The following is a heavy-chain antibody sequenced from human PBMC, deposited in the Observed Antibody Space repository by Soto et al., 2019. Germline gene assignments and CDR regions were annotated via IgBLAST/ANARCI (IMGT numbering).Heavy chain of an antibody. CDR3: VRGGSNYAS. J-gene: IGHJ5*02. CDR2: IKPDESEK. CDR1: GSTFKESA. V-gene: IGHV3-7*01. Sequence: GGSLRLSCAASGSTFKESAMNWVRQAPGEGLEWVARIKPDESEKKYADSVKGRFSISRDNAKNSMYLQMDSLRGEDTAVYYCVRGGSNYASWGQGTLVTVSS. D-gene: IGHD4-4*01.